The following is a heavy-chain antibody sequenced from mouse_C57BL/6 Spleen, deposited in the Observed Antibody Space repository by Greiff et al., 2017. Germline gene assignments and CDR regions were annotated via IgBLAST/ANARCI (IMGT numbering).Heavy chain of an antibody. J-gene: IGHJ2*01. CDR1: GFNIKDYY. CDR2: IDPEDGDT. CDR3: TTGVLRYYFDY. D-gene: IGHD1-1*01. Sequence: VHVKQSGAELVRPGASVKLSCTASGFNIKDYYMHWVKQRPEQGLEWIGRIDPEDGDTEYAPKFQGKATMTADTSSNTAYLQLSSLTSEDTAVYYCTTGVLRYYFDYWGQGTTLTVSS. V-gene: IGHV14-1*01.